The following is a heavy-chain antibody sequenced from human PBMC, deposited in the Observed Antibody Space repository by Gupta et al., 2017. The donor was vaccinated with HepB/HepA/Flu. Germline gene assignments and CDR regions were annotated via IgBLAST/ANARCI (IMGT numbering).Heavy chain of an antibody. CDR3: AIARAVGRGVSGAFAI. CDR2: INQSGNT. J-gene: IGHJ3*02. V-gene: IGHV4-34*01. D-gene: IGHD3-10*01. Sequence: QVQLQQWGAGLLRPSETLSLTCAVYGGSFSGYSWSWIRQPPGKGLEGIGEINQSGNTNYNPYRKRRVTISVDTYKNQCALKLSSVTAADTAVFYCAIARAVGRGVSGAFAIGGQGTTVTVSS. CDR1: GGSFSGYS.